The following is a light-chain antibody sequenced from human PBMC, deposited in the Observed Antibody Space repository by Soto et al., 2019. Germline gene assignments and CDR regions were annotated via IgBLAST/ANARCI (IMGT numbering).Light chain of an antibody. CDR3: QQVNSTPLT. J-gene: IGKJ4*01. CDR1: QDISSW. Sequence: DIQMTQSPSSVSASVGDRVTITCRASQDISSWLAWYQQKPGKAPRLLIYTASSLQSGVPSRFSGSGSGTDFTPTISSLPPEDFATYYCQQVNSTPLTFGGGTNVEIK. V-gene: IGKV1D-12*01. CDR2: TAS.